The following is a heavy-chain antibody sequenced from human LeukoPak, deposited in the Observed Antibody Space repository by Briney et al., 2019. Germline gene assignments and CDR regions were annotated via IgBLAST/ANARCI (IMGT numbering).Heavy chain of an antibody. Sequence: GGSLRLSCAASGFTFSSYGMHWVRQAPGKGLEWVAVISYDGSNKYYADSVKGRFTISRDISKNTLYLQMNSLRAEDTAVYYCAKAGEPYYYDSRFDYWGQGTLVTVSS. CDR3: AKAGEPYYYDSRFDY. J-gene: IGHJ4*02. CDR2: ISYDGSNK. CDR1: GFTFSSYG. V-gene: IGHV3-30*18. D-gene: IGHD3-22*01.